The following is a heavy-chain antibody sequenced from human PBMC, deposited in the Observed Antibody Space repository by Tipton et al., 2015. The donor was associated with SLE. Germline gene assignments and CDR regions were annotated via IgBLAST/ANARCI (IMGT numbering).Heavy chain of an antibody. CDR3: ARHDTNYGRNWFDP. Sequence: TLSLTCTVYGGSISSTSYYWGWVRQPPGKGLEWVGHINFSGTTFYNPSLKSRVTVSVDTSKNHFSLKLSSVTAADTAVYYCARHDTNYGRNWFDPWGQGTLVTVSS. V-gene: IGHV4-39*01. J-gene: IGHJ5*02. D-gene: IGHD2-8*01. CDR2: INFSGTT. CDR1: GGSISSTSYY.